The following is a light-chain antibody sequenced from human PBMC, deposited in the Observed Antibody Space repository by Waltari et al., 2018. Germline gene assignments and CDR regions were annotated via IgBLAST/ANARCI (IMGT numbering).Light chain of an antibody. Sequence: CRASQSISKWLAWYQQKPRKAPNLLIYKASTLESGVPSRFSGSGSGTDFTLTISSLQPDDFATYYCQQYNSYSLLTFGGGTKIEIK. V-gene: IGKV1-5*03. J-gene: IGKJ4*01. CDR2: KAS. CDR3: QQYNSYSLLT. CDR1: QSISKW.